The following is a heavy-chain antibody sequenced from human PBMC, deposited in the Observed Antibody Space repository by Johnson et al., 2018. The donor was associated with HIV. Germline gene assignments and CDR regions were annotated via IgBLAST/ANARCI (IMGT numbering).Heavy chain of an antibody. D-gene: IGHD6-19*01. CDR1: GFTFSSYA. J-gene: IGHJ3*02. CDR3: ARTTYSSPGAFDI. CDR2: ISYDGSEK. Sequence: QVQLVESGGGVVQPGRSLRLSCAASGFTFSSYAMHWVRQAPGKGLEWVAIISYDGSEKHFADSVKGRFAISRDSSKNTLYLQMNSLRAEDTAAYYCARTTYSSPGAFDIWGQGTMVTVSS. V-gene: IGHV3-30*09.